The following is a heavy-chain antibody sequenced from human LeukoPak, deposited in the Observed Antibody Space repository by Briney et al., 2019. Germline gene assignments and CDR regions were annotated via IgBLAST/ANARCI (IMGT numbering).Heavy chain of an antibody. V-gene: IGHV1-69*13. CDR2: IIPIFGTA. D-gene: IGHD5-18*01. J-gene: IGHJ4*02. Sequence: ASVKVSCKASGYIFPDYGIGWVRQAPGQGLEWMGGIIPIFGTANYAQKFQGRVTITADESTSTAYMELSSLRSEDTAVYYCAAGDTAMVTIFDYWGQGTLVTVSS. CDR1: GYIFPDYG. CDR3: AAGDTAMVTIFDY.